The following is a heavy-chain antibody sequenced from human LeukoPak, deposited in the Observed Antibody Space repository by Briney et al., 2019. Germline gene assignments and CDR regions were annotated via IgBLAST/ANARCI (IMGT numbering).Heavy chain of an antibody. CDR3: ARHRYYYDSSGYGLPKAVYYMDV. CDR1: GGSFSGYY. CDR2: INHSGST. Sequence: SETLSLTCAVYGGSFSGYYWSWIRQPPGKGLEWIGEINHSGSTNYNPSLKSRVTISVDTSKNQFSLKLSSVTAADTAVYYCARHRYYYDSSGYGLPKAVYYMDVWGKGTTVTISS. J-gene: IGHJ6*03. D-gene: IGHD3-22*01. V-gene: IGHV4-34*01.